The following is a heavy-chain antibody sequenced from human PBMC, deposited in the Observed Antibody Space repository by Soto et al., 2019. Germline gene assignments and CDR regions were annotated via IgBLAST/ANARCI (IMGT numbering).Heavy chain of an antibody. Sequence: EVQLLESGGGLVQPGGSLRLSCAASGFTFSSFAMTWVRQAPGEGLEWVSSISSSGETTYYSDSVKGRFTISRDISKSMVYLQMTSRRAEDTAVYFCVQDWTGNSCQCMVVWGQGTTVTVSS. D-gene: IGHD6-13*01. J-gene: IGHJ6*02. CDR2: ISSSGETT. V-gene: IGHV3-23*01. CDR3: VQDWTGNSCQCMVV. CDR1: GFTFSSFA.